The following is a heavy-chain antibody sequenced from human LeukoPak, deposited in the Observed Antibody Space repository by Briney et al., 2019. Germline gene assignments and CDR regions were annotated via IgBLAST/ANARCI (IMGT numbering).Heavy chain of an antibody. Sequence: GASVKVSCKASGYTFTGYYMHWVRQSPRQGVEWMGWINPNSGGTKYAQKFQGRVTMTRDTSISTAYMELSRLRSDDTAVYYCARSGGYDTYMDVWGKGTTVTVSS. CDR3: ARSGGYDTYMDV. V-gene: IGHV1-2*02. CDR2: INPNSGGT. CDR1: GYTFTGYY. D-gene: IGHD3-9*01. J-gene: IGHJ6*03.